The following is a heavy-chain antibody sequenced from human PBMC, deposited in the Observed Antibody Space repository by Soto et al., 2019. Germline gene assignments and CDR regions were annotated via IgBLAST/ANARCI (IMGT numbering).Heavy chain of an antibody. Sequence: ASVKVSCKVSGYTLTELSMHWVRQAPGKGLEWMGGFGPEDGETIYAQKFQGRVTMTEDTSTDTAYMELSSLRSEDTAVYYCATGYSSGWDAFDIWGQGTMVTVSS. CDR3: ATGYSSGWDAFDI. CDR2: FGPEDGET. V-gene: IGHV1-24*01. J-gene: IGHJ3*02. CDR1: GYTLTELS. D-gene: IGHD6-19*01.